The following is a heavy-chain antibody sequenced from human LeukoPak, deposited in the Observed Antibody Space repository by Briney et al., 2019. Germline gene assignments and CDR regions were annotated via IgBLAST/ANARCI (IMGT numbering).Heavy chain of an antibody. Sequence: GGSLRLSCAASGFTFSDYYMSWIRQAPGKGLEWVSYISSSGSTIYYADSVKGRFTISRDNAKNSLYLQMNSLRAEDTAVYYCARDVKIGATWNYILGNFDYWGQGTLVSVSS. CDR1: GFTFSDYY. J-gene: IGHJ4*02. D-gene: IGHD1-7*01. CDR2: ISSSGSTI. CDR3: ARDVKIGATWNYILGNFDY. V-gene: IGHV3-11*01.